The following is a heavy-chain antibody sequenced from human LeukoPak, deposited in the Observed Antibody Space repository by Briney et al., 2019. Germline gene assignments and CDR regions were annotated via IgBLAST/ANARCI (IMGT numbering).Heavy chain of an antibody. CDR1: GYTFTTYD. Sequence: ASVKVSCKASGYTFTTYDINWVRQATGQGLEWMGWMNPNSGNTGYAQKFRGRVTITRNTSISTAYMELSSLRSEDTAVYYCARAGGYCGRISCPYYFDYWGQGSLVAVSS. D-gene: IGHD2-15*01. CDR3: ARAGGYCGRISCPYYFDY. CDR2: MNPNSGNT. V-gene: IGHV1-8*03. J-gene: IGHJ4*02.